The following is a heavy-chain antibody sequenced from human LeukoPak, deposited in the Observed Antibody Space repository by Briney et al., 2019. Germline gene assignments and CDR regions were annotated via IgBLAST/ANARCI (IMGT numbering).Heavy chain of an antibody. D-gene: IGHD3-16*02. Sequence: SETLSLTCTVSGGSISSYYWSWIRQPPGKGLEWIGYIYYSGSINYNPSLKSRVTISVDTSKNQFSLKLSSVTAADTAVYYCARADYDYVWGSYRQITFDYWGQGTLVTVSS. J-gene: IGHJ4*02. CDR3: ARADYDYVWGSYRQITFDY. CDR2: IYYSGSI. V-gene: IGHV4-59*01. CDR1: GGSISSYY.